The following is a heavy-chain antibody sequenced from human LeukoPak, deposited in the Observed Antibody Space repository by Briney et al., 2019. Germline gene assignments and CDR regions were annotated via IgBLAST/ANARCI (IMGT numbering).Heavy chain of an antibody. J-gene: IGHJ3*02. CDR3: ARLVGATTDFAFDI. CDR1: GGSISSYY. V-gene: IGHV4-59*01. D-gene: IGHD1-26*01. Sequence: SETQSLTCTVSGGSISSYYWSWIRQPPGKGLEWIGYIYYSGSTNYNPSLKSRVTISVDTSKNQFSLKLSSVTAADTAVYYCARLVGATTDFAFDIWGQGTMVTVSS. CDR2: IYYSGST.